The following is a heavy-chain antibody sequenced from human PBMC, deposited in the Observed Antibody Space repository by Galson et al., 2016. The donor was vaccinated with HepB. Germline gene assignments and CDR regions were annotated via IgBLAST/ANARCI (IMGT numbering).Heavy chain of an antibody. D-gene: IGHD1-20*01. CDR3: ASPGFNWNPHASHM. CDR2: MYYNGKT. Sequence: SETLSLTCTVSGDSVSSDNYYWSWIRQPPGKGLQWIGYMYYNGKTNYNPSLKSRVTISVDTSTNQFSLKLSSVTAADTAVYYCASPGFNWNPHASHMWGQGTMVTVSS. CDR1: GDSVSSDNYY. V-gene: IGHV4-61*01. J-gene: IGHJ3*02.